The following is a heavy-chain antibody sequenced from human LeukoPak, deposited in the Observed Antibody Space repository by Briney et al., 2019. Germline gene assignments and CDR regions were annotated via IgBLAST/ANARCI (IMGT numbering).Heavy chain of an antibody. CDR2: IYSGGTT. Sequence: PGGSLRLSCAASAFTVSSNYMSWVRQAPGKGLEWVSVIYSGGTTNYADSVKGRFTISRDNSKNTLYLQMNSLRAEDTAVYYCARDISSSGSYAYFDYWGQGTLVTVSS. CDR1: AFTVSSNY. CDR3: ARDISSSGSYAYFDY. V-gene: IGHV3-66*02. D-gene: IGHD1-26*01. J-gene: IGHJ4*02.